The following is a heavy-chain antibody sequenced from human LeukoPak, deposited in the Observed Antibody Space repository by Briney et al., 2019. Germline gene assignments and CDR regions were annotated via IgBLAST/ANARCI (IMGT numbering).Heavy chain of an antibody. CDR3: VKDVWGYRDSYFDY. V-gene: IGHV3-74*01. CDR1: GFTFSSYW. D-gene: IGHD2-8*01. CDR2: INSDGRST. J-gene: IGHJ4*02. Sequence: GGSRRLSCAASGFTFSSYWMHCVRQPPGKRLVWVARINSDGRSTSYADSAKGRFTVSRDNAKNTLDLQMHSLRAEDTAVYYCVKDVWGYRDSYFDYWGQGTLVTVSS.